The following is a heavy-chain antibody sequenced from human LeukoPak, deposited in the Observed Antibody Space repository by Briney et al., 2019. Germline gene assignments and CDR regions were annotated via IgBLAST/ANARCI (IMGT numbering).Heavy chain of an antibody. CDR3: ARDRGGIGSYWYFDL. V-gene: IGHV1-46*01. CDR1: GYTFTSYY. CDR2: INPSGGST. Sequence: GASVKVSCKASGYTFTSYYMHWVRQAPGQGLEWMGIINPSGGSTSYAQKFQGRVTMTRDTSTSTVYMELSSLRSEDTAVYYCARDRGGIGSYWYFDLWGRGTLVTVSS. J-gene: IGHJ2*01. D-gene: IGHD3-10*01.